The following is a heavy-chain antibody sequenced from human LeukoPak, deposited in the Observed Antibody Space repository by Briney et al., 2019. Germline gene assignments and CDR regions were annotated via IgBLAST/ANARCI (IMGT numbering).Heavy chain of an antibody. V-gene: IGHV3-23*01. D-gene: IGHD3-10*01. CDR2: ISGSGGST. CDR1: GFTFSSYA. Sequence: PGGSLRLSCAASGFTFSSYAMSWVRQAPGKGLEWVSAISGSGGSTYYADSVKGRFTISRDNSKNTLYLQMNSLRAEDTAVYYCAKDVGYYYGSGRNWFDPWGQGTLVTVSS. CDR3: AKDVGYYYGSGRNWFDP. J-gene: IGHJ5*02.